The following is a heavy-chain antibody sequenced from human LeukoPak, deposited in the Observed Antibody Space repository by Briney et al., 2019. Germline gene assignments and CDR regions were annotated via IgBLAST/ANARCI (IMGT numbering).Heavy chain of an antibody. CDR2: ISYDGSNK. J-gene: IGHJ6*02. CDR3: ARDQCSGGSCYSGSDYYYYYYGMDV. V-gene: IGHV3-30-3*01. CDR1: GFTFSSYA. Sequence: GGSLRLSCAASGFTFSSYAMHWVRQAPGKGLEWVAVISYDGSNKYYADSVKGRFTISRDNSKNTLYLQMNSLRAEDTAVYYCARDQCSGGSCYSGSDYYYYYYGMDVWGQGTTVTVSS. D-gene: IGHD2-15*01.